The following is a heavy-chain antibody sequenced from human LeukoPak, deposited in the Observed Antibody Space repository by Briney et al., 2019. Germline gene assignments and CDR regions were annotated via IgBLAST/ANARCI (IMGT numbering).Heavy chain of an antibody. Sequence: GGSLRLSCAASGFTFSSYSMNWVRQAPGKGLEWVSYISSSSSTIYYADSVKGRFTISRDNAKNSLYLQMNSLRAEDTAVYYCARTLLYYYDSSSLHPWGQGTLVTVSS. J-gene: IGHJ5*02. V-gene: IGHV3-48*01. CDR2: ISSSSSTI. D-gene: IGHD3-22*01. CDR3: ARTLLYYYDSSSLHP. CDR1: GFTFSSYS.